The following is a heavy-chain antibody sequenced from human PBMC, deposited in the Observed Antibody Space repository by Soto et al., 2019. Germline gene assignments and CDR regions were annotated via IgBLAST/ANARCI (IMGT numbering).Heavy chain of an antibody. Sequence: GGSLRLSCAASGFTFSSCGMHWVRQAPGKGLEWVAVIWYDGSNKYYADSVKGRFTISRDNSKNTLYLQMNSLRAEDTAVYYCARDQGVPAAIIDYYYYMDVWGKGTTVTVSS. J-gene: IGHJ6*03. CDR3: ARDQGVPAAIIDYYYYMDV. CDR1: GFTFSSCG. D-gene: IGHD2-2*01. V-gene: IGHV3-33*01. CDR2: IWYDGSNK.